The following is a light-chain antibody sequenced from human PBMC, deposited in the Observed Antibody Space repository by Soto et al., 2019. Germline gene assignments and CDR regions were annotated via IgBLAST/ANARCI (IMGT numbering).Light chain of an antibody. CDR1: ALPKKY. Sequence: SYELTQSPSVSVSPGQSARITCSGDALPKKYVYWYQLRPGQAPLLIVYKDNERPLGIPERFSGSSSGPTATLTISGVQAEDEADYYCQSIDGTGSLYVFGGGTKLTVL. CDR3: QSIDGTGSLYV. CDR2: KDN. V-gene: IGLV3-25*03. J-gene: IGLJ1*01.